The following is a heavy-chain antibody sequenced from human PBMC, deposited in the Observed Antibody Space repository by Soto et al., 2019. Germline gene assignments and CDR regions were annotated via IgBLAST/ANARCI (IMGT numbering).Heavy chain of an antibody. J-gene: IGHJ3*01. V-gene: IGHV5-51*01. CDR3: ARRDRSGWFDAFDV. CDR2: IYPGDSDT. CDR1: GYSFTNKW. D-gene: IGHD6-19*01. Sequence: PGESLKISCKGFGYSFTNKWIGWVRQMPGKGLEWMGVIYPGDSDTRYSPSFQGQVTISVDKSISTAYLQWSSLKASDTALYFCARRDRSGWFDAFDVWGQGTKVIVSS.